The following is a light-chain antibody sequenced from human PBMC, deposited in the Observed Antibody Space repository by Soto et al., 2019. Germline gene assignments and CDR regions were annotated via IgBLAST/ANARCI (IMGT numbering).Light chain of an antibody. V-gene: IGKV3-11*01. CDR2: DAS. Sequence: EIVLTQSPATLSLSPGERATLSCRASQSVSSYLAWYQQKPGQAPRLLIYDASNRATGIPARFSGSGSGTDFTLTIISLEPEDVAVYYCQQRSNWPSIFTLGPGTKVDIK. CDR3: QQRSNWPSIFT. J-gene: IGKJ3*01. CDR1: QSVSSY.